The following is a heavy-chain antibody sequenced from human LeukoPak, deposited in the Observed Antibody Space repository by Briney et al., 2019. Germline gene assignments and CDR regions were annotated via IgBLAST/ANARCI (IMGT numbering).Heavy chain of an antibody. Sequence: GRSLRLSCAASGFTFSSYAMHWVRQAPGKELEWVAVISYDGSNKYYADSVKGRFTISRDNSKNTLYLQMNSLRAEDTAVYYCARDTMVRGVMFYYGMDVWGQGTTVTVSS. CDR3: ARDTMVRGVMFYYGMDV. J-gene: IGHJ6*02. CDR1: GFTFSSYA. V-gene: IGHV3-30*04. CDR2: ISYDGSNK. D-gene: IGHD3-10*01.